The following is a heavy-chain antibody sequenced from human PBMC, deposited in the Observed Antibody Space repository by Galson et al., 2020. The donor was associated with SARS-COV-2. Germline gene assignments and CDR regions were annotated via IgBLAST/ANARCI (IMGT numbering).Heavy chain of an antibody. CDR3: ARDRLFNGYFDL. CDR2: IYYSGST. J-gene: IGHJ2*01. V-gene: IGHV4-31*03. Sequence: SETLSLTCTVSGGSISSGGYYWSWIRQHTGKGLEWIGYIYYSGSTYYNPSLKSRVTISVDTSKNQFSLKLSSVTAADTAVYYCARDRLFNGYFDLWGRGTLVTVSS. D-gene: IGHD3-22*01. CDR1: GGSISSGGYY.